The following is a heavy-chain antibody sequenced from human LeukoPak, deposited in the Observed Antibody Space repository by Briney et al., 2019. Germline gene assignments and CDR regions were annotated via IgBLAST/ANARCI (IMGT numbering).Heavy chain of an antibody. J-gene: IGHJ4*02. V-gene: IGHV3-30*02. Sequence: PGGSLRLSCAASGFTFSSYGMHWVRQAPGEGLEWVAFIRYDGSNKYYADSVKGRFTISRDNSKNTLYLQMNSLRAEDTAVYYCAKDLPHYYGSGSYGDYWGQGTLVTVSS. D-gene: IGHD3-10*01. CDR3: AKDLPHYYGSGSYGDY. CDR2: IRYDGSNK. CDR1: GFTFSSYG.